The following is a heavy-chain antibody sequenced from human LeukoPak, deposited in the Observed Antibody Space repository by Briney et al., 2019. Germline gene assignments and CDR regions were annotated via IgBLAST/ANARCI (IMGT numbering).Heavy chain of an antibody. CDR1: GFTFSSYG. Sequence: GGSLRLSCAASGFTFSSYGMHWVRQAPGKGLEWVAVISYDGSNKYYADSVKGRFTISRDNSKNTLYLQMNSLRAEDTALYYCAKTKTMIDWSYYFDYWGQGTLVTVSS. D-gene: IGHD3-22*01. CDR3: AKTKTMIDWSYYFDY. CDR2: ISYDGSNK. V-gene: IGHV3-30*18. J-gene: IGHJ4*02.